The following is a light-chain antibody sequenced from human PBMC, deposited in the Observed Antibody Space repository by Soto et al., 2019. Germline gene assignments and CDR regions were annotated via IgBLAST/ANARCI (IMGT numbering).Light chain of an antibody. CDR2: DAS. V-gene: IGKV1-39*01. Sequence: DIQVTQSPSSLSASVGDRVTITCRASQSISNYLNWYQHKPGKAPKLLIYDASSLYSGVPSRFSGSGSGTDFTLTISSLQPEDFATYYCPQSYSTPRTFGPGTKVDIK. CDR1: QSISNY. CDR3: PQSYSTPRT. J-gene: IGKJ1*01.